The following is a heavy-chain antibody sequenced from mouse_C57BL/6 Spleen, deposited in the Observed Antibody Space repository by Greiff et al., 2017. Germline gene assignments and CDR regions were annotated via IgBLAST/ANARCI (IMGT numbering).Heavy chain of an antibody. V-gene: IGHV14-3*01. CDR3: ARARGVGDWDIDD. J-gene: IGHJ1*03. D-gene: IGHD1-1*01. CDR2: IDPANGNT. CDR1: GFNIKNTY. Sequence: VQLQQSVAELVRPGASVKLSCTASGFNIKNTYMHWVKQRPEQGLEWIGRIDPANGNTKYAPKFQGKATITADKSSNTAYLQLSSLTSEDTAIYYCARARGVGDWDIDDWGKGTTVTVSS.